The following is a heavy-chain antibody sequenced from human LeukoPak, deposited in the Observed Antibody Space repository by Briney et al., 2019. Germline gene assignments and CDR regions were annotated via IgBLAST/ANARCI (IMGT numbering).Heavy chain of an antibody. V-gene: IGHV4-4*07. D-gene: IGHD1-26*01. J-gene: IGHJ4*02. CDR2: IYTSGST. CDR3: ASSSLVGGATYSFDY. CDR1: GGSISSYY. Sequence: SETLSLTCTVSGGSISSYYWSWIRQPAGKGLEWIGRIYTSGSTNYNPSLKSRVTMSVDTSKNQFSLKLSSVTAADTAVYYCASSSLVGGATYSFDYWGQGTLVTVSS.